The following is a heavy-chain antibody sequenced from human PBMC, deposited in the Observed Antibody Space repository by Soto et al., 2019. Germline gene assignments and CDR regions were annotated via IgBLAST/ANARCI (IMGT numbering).Heavy chain of an antibody. CDR1: GFIFSSKA. CDR3: ARDPAHGGVSTPEAPYYYYYGMDV. J-gene: IGHJ6*02. D-gene: IGHD5-12*01. CDR2: ISHDGSNK. Sequence: PGGSLRLSCAASGFIFSSKAIHWVRQAPGKGLEWVAVISHDGSNKYYADSVKGRFAISRDNSKNTLYLQMNSLRTEDTAVYYCARDPAHGGVSTPEAPYYYYYGMDVWGQGTTVTVSS. V-gene: IGHV3-30*09.